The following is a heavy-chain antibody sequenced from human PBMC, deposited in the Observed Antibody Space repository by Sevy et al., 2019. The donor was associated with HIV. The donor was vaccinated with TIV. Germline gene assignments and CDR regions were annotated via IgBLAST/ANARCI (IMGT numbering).Heavy chain of an antibody. CDR1: GGTFSSYA. D-gene: IGHD3-10*01. J-gene: IGHJ5*02. Sequence: ASVKFSCKASGGTFSSYAISWVRQAPGQGLEWMGGIIPIFGTANYAQKFQGRVTITADESTSTASMELSSLRSEDTAVYYCASGGSGSYYWFDPWGQGTLVTVSS. CDR2: IIPIFGTA. CDR3: ASGGSGSYYWFDP. V-gene: IGHV1-69*13.